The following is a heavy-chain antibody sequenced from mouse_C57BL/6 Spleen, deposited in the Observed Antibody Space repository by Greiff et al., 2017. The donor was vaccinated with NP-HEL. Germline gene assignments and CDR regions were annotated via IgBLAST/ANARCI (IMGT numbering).Heavy chain of an antibody. CDR1: GYTFTSYW. Sequence: VQLQQPGAELVRPGSSVKLSCKASGYTFTSYWMHWVKQRPIQGLEWIGNIDPSDSGTHYNQKFKDKATLTVDKSSSTAYMQLSSLTSEDSAVYYGARESTHYYGSSDYWGQGTTLTVSS. CDR2: IDPSDSGT. J-gene: IGHJ2*01. V-gene: IGHV1-52*01. CDR3: ARESTHYYGSSDY. D-gene: IGHD1-1*01.